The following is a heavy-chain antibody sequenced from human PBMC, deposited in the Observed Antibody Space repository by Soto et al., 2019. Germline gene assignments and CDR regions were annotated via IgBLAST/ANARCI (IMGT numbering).Heavy chain of an antibody. Sequence: PSETLSLTCTVSGGSINSYYWSWIRQPAGKGLEWIGRIYTSGSTNYNPSLKSRVTISVDRSKNQFSLKLSSVTAADTAVYYCAAAQLYGSGSYYPAFDYWGQGTLVTVSS. CDR1: GGSINSYY. CDR2: IYTSGST. J-gene: IGHJ4*02. D-gene: IGHD3-10*01. CDR3: AAAQLYGSGSYYPAFDY. V-gene: IGHV4-4*07.